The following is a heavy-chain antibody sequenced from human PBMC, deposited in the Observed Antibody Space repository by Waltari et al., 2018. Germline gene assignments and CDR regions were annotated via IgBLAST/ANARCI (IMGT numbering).Heavy chain of an antibody. V-gene: IGHV4-39*02. D-gene: IGHD6-6*01. CDR1: GDSIGNDNYH. CDR3: TTEYSRSSAY. Sequence: QLQLQESGPGLVKPSETLSLPCTVSGDSIGNDNYHCGWVRQPPGKGLEWIGSIYYNVNTYCRPSLKSRVTISVDTSKNQFSLGLSAVTAADTAGYYCTTEYSRSSAYWGQGTLVTVSS. J-gene: IGHJ4*02. CDR2: IYYNVNT.